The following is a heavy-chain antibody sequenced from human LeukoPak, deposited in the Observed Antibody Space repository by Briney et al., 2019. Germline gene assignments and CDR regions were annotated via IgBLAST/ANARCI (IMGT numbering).Heavy chain of an antibody. Sequence: GGSLRLSCAASGFIFTTYWMAWVRQFPGKGLEWVANINQDGTEKYSVDSVEGRFTISRDNAKNSLYLQMNSLRVEDTAIYYCVKVAKYYYGSETYYFFEHWGQGTPVTASS. V-gene: IGHV3-7*01. CDR1: GFIFTTYW. J-gene: IGHJ4*02. CDR3: VKVAKYYYGSETYYFFEH. D-gene: IGHD3-10*01. CDR2: INQDGTEK.